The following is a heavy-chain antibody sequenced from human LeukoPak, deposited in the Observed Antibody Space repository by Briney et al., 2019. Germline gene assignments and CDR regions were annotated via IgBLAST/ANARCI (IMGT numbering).Heavy chain of an antibody. J-gene: IGHJ6*02. CDR1: GFTFSSYD. D-gene: IGHD3-10*01. Sequence: GGSLRLSCAASGFTFSSYDMHWVRQATGKGLEWVSAIGTAGDTYYPGSVKGRFTISRENAKNSLYLQVNSLRAEDTAVYYCARDLVYGSGFLDVWGQGTTVTVSS. CDR2: IGTAGDT. V-gene: IGHV3-13*01. CDR3: ARDLVYGSGFLDV.